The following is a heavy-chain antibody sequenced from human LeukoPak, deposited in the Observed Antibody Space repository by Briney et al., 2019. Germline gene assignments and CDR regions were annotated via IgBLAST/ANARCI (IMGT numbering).Heavy chain of an antibody. D-gene: IGHD2-2*01. V-gene: IGHV5-51*01. CDR2: IYPGDSDT. CDR3: ARSQLLDNWFDP. J-gene: IGHJ5*02. CDR1: GYNFTNNW. Sequence: GESLKISCKGSGYNFTNNWIGWVRQMPGKGLEWMGIIYPGDSDTRYSPSFQGQVTISADKSISTAYLQWSSLKASDTAMYYCARSQLLDNWFDPWGQGTLVTVSS.